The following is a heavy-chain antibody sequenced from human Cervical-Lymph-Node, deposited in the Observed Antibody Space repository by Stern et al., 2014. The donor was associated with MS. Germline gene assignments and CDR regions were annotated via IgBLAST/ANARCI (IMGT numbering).Heavy chain of an antibody. J-gene: IGHJ4*02. V-gene: IGHV4-4*02. CDR2: VYHTGSA. CDR3: ARDQGFQLMNS. Sequence: VQLEESGPGLVRPSGTPSLTCAVSGDSISNDNWWSWVRQPPGKGLEWIGEVYHTGSANYDPSLKSRVTISVDKSKNQFSLRLTSMTAADTAVYYCARDQGFQLMNSWGQGTLVIVSS. D-gene: IGHD2-2*01. CDR1: GDSISNDNW.